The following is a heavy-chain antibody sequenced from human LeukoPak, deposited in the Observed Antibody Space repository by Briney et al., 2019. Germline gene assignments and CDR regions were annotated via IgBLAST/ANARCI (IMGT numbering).Heavy chain of an antibody. Sequence: SEIRSLTWTVSGSSISNSMYYWGRTRHPPGEGLEWIGRIYYSGNTYYNPSLRSRVTIYIDISKNQFPRQLNSVTREDTAVYYCARAGYRSSSEVSNYYYYYYMDVWGKGTTVTVS. CDR1: GSSISNSMYY. CDR3: ARAGYRSSSEVSNYYYYYYMDV. D-gene: IGHD6-6*01. J-gene: IGHJ6*03. CDR2: IYYSGNT. V-gene: IGHV4-39*06.